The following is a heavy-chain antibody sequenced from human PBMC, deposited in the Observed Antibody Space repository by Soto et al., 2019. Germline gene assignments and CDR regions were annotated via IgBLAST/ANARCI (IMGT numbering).Heavy chain of an antibody. J-gene: IGHJ4*01. D-gene: IGHD5-18*01. CDR1: GFTFSSYV. CDR3: ARVGQLWWVDY. V-gene: IGHV3-30-3*01. Sequence: QVQLVESGGGVVQPGRSLRLSCAASGFTFSSYVMHWVRQAPGKGLEWVAVISYDGSNKYYADSVKGRFSISRDNSKNTLDLQMNSLRAEDTAVYYVARVGQLWWVDYWGHGTLVTVSS. CDR2: ISYDGSNK.